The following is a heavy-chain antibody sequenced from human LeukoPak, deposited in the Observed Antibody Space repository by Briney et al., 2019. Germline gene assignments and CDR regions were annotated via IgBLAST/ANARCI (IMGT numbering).Heavy chain of an antibody. J-gene: IGHJ3*02. CDR3: ARGGGTQTADAFDI. Sequence: SETLSLTCTVSGYSISSGYYWGWIRQPPGKGLEWIGSIYHSGSTYYNPSLKSRVTISVDTSKNQFSLKLSSVTAADTAVYYCARGGGTQTADAFDIWGQGTMVTVSS. CDR2: IYHSGST. D-gene: IGHD6-25*01. CDR1: GYSISSGYY. V-gene: IGHV4-38-2*02.